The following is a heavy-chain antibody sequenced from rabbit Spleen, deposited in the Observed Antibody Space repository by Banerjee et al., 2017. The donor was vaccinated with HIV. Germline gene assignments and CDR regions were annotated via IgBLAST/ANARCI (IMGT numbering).Heavy chain of an antibody. J-gene: IGHJ2*01. D-gene: IGHD1-1*01. V-gene: IGHV1S40*01. Sequence: QSLEESGGDLVKPGASLTLTCKASGFDFSSNRMNWVRQAPGKGLEWIACINVVTGKAVYASWAKGRFTFSKTSSTTVTLQVTSLTAADTATYFCARNYVNAFDPWGPGTLVTVS. CDR3: ARNYVNAFDP. CDR1: GFDFSSNR. CDR2: INVVTGKA.